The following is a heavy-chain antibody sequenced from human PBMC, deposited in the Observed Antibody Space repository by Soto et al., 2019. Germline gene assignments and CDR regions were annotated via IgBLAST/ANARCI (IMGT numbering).Heavy chain of an antibody. CDR1: GYSFSTYG. V-gene: IGHV1-18*01. CDR3: ARDLFGEDGAGYFYY. D-gene: IGHD3-10*01. Sequence: QVHLVQSGVEVKKPGASVKVSCKAYGYSFSTYGISWVRQAPGQGLEWMGWISGLNGNTNYAQNLQGRDTMTTDTSTSTAYMELRSLGFDDTAMYYCARDLFGEDGAGYFYYWGQGTLFTVSS. CDR2: ISGLNGNT. J-gene: IGHJ4*02.